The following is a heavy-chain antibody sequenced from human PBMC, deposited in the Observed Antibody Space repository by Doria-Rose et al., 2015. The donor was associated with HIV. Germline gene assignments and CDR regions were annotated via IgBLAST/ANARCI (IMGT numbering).Heavy chain of an antibody. CDR1: GYY. D-gene: IGHD6-6*01. J-gene: IGHJ4*02. V-gene: IGHV4-31*02. CDR3: ARDGSGSSPALL. CDR2: IYYSGST. Sequence: GYYWSWIRQHPGKGLEWIGYIYYSGSTYYNPSLKSRVIISVDTSKNQFSLKLSSVTAADTAVYYCARDGSGSSPALLWGQGTLVTVSS.